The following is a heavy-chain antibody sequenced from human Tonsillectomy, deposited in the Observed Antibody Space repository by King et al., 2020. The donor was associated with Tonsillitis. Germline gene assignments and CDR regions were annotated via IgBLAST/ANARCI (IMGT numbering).Heavy chain of an antibody. Sequence: QLVQSGAEVKKPGASVKVSCKASGYTFTTYGIGWVRQAPGQGLEWRGWISAYNGHTNYPQNLEGRLTVTTDTSTTTAYMELRRLRCDETAVYYCARDYRVYSTGSSAFDIWGQGTMVTVSS. D-gene: IGHD6-19*01. CDR2: ISAYNGHT. V-gene: IGHV1-18*04. CDR1: GYTFTTYG. CDR3: ARDYRVYSTGSSAFDI. J-gene: IGHJ3*02.